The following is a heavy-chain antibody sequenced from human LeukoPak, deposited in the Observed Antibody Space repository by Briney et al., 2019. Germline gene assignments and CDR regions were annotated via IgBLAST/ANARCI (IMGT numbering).Heavy chain of an antibody. Sequence: PGGSLRLSCTGSGFNFSTHLMTWVRQVPGKGPEWISSVSGAGTDTYYADSVKGRFIVSRDDSKSTIYLLLNGLRVEDTATYFCARDQWFDGFDLWGQGTLATVS. CDR3: ARDQWFDGFDL. J-gene: IGHJ4*02. CDR1: GFNFSTHL. V-gene: IGHV3-23*01. D-gene: IGHD3-22*01. CDR2: VSGAGTDT.